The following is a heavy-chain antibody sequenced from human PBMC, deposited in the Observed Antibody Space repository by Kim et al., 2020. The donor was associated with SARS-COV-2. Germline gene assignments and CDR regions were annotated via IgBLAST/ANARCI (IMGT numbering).Heavy chain of an antibody. CDR1: GFTFSSYA. CDR2: ISYDGSNK. CDR3: ARDRPIEQWLVPRVDYYYVMAV. J-gene: IGHJ6*04. V-gene: IGHV3-30*04. D-gene: IGHD6-19*01. Sequence: GGSLRLSCAASGFTFSSYAIHWVRQAPGKGLEWVAVISYDGSNKYYADSVKGRFTISRDNSKNTLYLQMNSLRAEDTAVYYCARDRPIEQWLVPRVDYYYVMAVGVKGPTVTASS.